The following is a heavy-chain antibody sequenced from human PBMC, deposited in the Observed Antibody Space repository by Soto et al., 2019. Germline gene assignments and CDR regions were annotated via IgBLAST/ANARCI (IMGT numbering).Heavy chain of an antibody. CDR3: ARLYSSGWPPSYSDY. Sequence: ASVKVSWKASGFTFSRFGISWVRQAPGQGLEWMGWISGFNGATNYAQKFQDRISMTTDTAKTTAYLELRSLRSDDTAVYYCARLYSSGWPPSYSDYWGQGTLVSGST. V-gene: IGHV1-18*01. D-gene: IGHD6-19*01. CDR1: GFTFSRFG. J-gene: IGHJ4*02. CDR2: ISGFNGAT.